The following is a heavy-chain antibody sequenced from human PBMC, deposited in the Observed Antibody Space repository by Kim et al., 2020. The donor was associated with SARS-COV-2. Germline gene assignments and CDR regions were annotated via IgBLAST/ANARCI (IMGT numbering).Heavy chain of an antibody. V-gene: IGHV4-39*01. CDR1: GGSISSSSYY. Sequence: SETLSLTCTVSGGSISSSSYYWGWIRQPPGKGLEWIGSIYYSGSTYYNPSLKSRVTISVDTSKNQFSLKLSSVTAADTAVYYCATPLDMVRNGGYYYYGMDVWGQGTTVTVSS. CDR3: ATPLDMVRNGGYYYYGMDV. J-gene: IGHJ6*02. D-gene: IGHD3-10*01. CDR2: IYYSGST.